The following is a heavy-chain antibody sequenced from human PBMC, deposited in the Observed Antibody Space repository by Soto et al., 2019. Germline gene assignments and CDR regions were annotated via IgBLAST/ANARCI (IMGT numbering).Heavy chain of an antibody. D-gene: IGHD2-15*01. CDR1: GASISSGGYY. CDR2: IHYTGST. CDR3: AREVAANAAFDI. V-gene: IGHV4-30-4*08. J-gene: IGHJ3*02. Sequence: SETLSLTCTVSGASISSGGYYWSFFRQPPRKGLEWLGYIHYTGSTDYNPSLRSRLTISVDTAKNQFSLTLTSVTDADTAVYYCAREVAANAAFDIWGQGTLVTVSS.